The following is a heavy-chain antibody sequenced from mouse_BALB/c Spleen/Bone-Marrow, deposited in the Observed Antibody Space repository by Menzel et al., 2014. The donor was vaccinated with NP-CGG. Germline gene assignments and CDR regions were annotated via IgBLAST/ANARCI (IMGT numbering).Heavy chain of an antibody. CDR2: IDPFNGGT. CDR3: ARALLRPFAY. CDR1: GYSFTSYY. Sequence: VQLQQSGPELMKPGASVKISCKASGYSFTSYYMHWVKQSHGKSLEWIGYIDPFNGGTSYNQKLKGKATLTVDKSSSTAYMHLSSLTSEDSAVYYCARALLRPFAYWGQGTLVTVSA. D-gene: IGHD1-2*01. V-gene: IGHV1S135*01. J-gene: IGHJ3*01.